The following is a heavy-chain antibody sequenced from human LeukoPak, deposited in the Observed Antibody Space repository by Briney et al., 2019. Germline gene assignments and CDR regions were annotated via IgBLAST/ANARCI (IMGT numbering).Heavy chain of an antibody. J-gene: IGHJ4*02. CDR2: INPNSGGT. CDR3: AREKERIDSSGYPHDY. D-gene: IGHD3-22*01. CDR1: GYTFTGYY. V-gene: IGHV1-2*02. Sequence: ASVKVSCKASGYTFTGYYMHWVRQAPGQGLEWMGWINPNSGGTNYAQKFQGRVTMTRDTFISTAYMELSRLRSDDTAVYYCAREKERIDSSGYPHDYWGQGTLVTVSS.